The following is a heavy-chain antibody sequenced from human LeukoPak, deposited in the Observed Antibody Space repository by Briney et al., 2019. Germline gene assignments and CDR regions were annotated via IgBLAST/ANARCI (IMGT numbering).Heavy chain of an antibody. CDR1: GFTFSRYG. CDR2: TRSDGIKK. CDR3: ASDVSTGWFYPDY. Sequence: PGGSLRLSCAVSGFTFSRYGMHWVRQAPGKGLEWVTVTRSDGIKKYYADSVKGRFTSSKDNSKNTLYLQMNSLRVEDTAMYYCASDVSTGWFYPDYWGQGPLVTVSS. J-gene: IGHJ4*02. V-gene: IGHV3-33*01. D-gene: IGHD6-19*01.